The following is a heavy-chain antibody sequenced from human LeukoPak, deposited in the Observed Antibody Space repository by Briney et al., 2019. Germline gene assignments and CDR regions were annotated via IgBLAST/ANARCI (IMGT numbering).Heavy chain of an antibody. V-gene: IGHV3-7*01. CDR2: INYDGSEK. D-gene: IGHD3-16*01. CDR3: ARGGGLTDY. CDR1: GFLFSSYW. Sequence: GGSLRLSCAASGFLFSSYWMSWVRQAPGKGLEWVANINYDGSEKHFVDSVRGRFTISRDNAKNSLYLQMNSLRVEDTDIYYCARGGGLTDYWGQGTLVTVSS. J-gene: IGHJ4*02.